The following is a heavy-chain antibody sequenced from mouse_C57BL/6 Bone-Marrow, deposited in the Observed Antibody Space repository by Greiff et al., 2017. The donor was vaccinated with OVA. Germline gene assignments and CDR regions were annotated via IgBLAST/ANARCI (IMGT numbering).Heavy chain of an antibody. CDR3: ARDLDSSGPYYAMDY. Sequence: ESGPGLVKPSQSLSLTCSVTGYSITSGYYWNWIRQFPGNKLEWMGYISYDGSNNYNPSLKNRISITRDTSKNQFFLKLNSVTTEDTATYYCARDLDSSGPYYAMDYWGQGTSVTVSS. V-gene: IGHV3-6*01. CDR1: GYSITSGYY. CDR2: ISYDGSN. D-gene: IGHD3-2*02. J-gene: IGHJ4*01.